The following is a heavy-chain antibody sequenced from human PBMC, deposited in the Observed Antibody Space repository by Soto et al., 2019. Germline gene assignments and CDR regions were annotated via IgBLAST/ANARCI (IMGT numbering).Heavy chain of an antibody. CDR2: INQDGSEK. D-gene: IGHD6-19*01. CDR1: GFIFSDYL. J-gene: IGHJ4*02. Sequence: GGSLRLSCVASGFIFSDYLMNWVRQSPGKGLEWVARINQDGSEKYYVDSVRGRLTISRDNAKNSLSVQMDSLRAEDTAIYYCARRGIGVAGIFDYWGQGILVTVSS. CDR3: ARRGIGVAGIFDY. V-gene: IGHV3-7*03.